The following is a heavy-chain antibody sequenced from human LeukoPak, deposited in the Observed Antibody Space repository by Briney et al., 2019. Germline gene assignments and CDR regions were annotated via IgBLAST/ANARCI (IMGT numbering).Heavy chain of an antibody. CDR3: AGERGEEYSSGWYKANYFDN. CDR1: GDSVSSVTDY. J-gene: IGHJ4*02. CDR2: ADYSGGT. Sequence: SETLSLTCTVAGDSVSSVTDYWAWIRQPPGKGLEWIASADYSGGTYYNPSLESRVAISADMSKKQISLTLTSVTGADTAVYYCAGERGEEYSSGWYKANYFDNWGQGIRVTVSS. D-gene: IGHD6-19*01. V-gene: IGHV4-39*07.